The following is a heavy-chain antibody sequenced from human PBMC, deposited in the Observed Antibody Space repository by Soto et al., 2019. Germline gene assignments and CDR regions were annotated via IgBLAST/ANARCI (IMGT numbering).Heavy chain of an antibody. V-gene: IGHV4-31*03. CDR2: IYYSGST. J-gene: IGHJ6*03. CDR1: GGSISSGGYY. Sequence: SETLSLTCTVSGGSISSGGYYWSWIRQHPGKGLEWIGNIYYSGSTYYNPSLKSRVTISVDTSKNQFSLKLSSVTAADTAVYYCARAANEDIVVVPAATEPAGPLPYAYYYYMDVWGKGTTVTVSS. CDR3: ARAANEDIVVVPAATEPAGPLPYAYYYYMDV. D-gene: IGHD2-2*01.